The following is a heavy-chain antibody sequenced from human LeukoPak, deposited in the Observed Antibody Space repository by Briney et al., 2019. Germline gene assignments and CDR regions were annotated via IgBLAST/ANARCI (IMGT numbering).Heavy chain of an antibody. Sequence: LAGGSLRLSCAASGFTFSNYGLHWVRQAPGKGLEWVALISTDGSYVNYADSVKGRFTISRDNSKNTLYLQMNSLRTEDTAVYYCARVGVDSSGWTFDYWGQGTLVTVSS. CDR1: GFTFSNYG. CDR2: ISTDGSYV. J-gene: IGHJ4*02. D-gene: IGHD6-19*01. CDR3: ARVGVDSSGWTFDY. V-gene: IGHV3-30*03.